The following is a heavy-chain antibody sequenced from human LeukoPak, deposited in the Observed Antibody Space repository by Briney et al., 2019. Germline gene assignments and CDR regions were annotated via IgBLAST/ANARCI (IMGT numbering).Heavy chain of an antibody. J-gene: IGHJ5*02. CDR1: GGSFSGYY. CDR3: ARDPPAP. Sequence: SETLSLTCAVYGGSFSGYYWSWIRQPPGKGLEWIGEIYHSGSTNYNPSLKSRVTISVDKSKNQFSLKLSSVTAADTAVYYCARDPPAPWGQGTLVTVSS. V-gene: IGHV4-34*01. CDR2: IYHSGST. D-gene: IGHD2-2*01.